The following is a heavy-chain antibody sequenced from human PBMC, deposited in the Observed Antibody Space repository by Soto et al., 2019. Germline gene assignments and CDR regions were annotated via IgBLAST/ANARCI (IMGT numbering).Heavy chain of an antibody. CDR1: GFSFKTYG. Sequence: EVQLLESGGGLVQPGGSLRLSCADSGFSFKTYGMTWVRQAPGKGLEGVAHIGLSNSDTYYADSVKGRFTISRDNSKNMVYLQMNSLRDADTAVYYCVIGGAYCYNDCTRSYWGRGTLVTVSS. D-gene: IGHD2-21*01. CDR2: IGLSNSDT. CDR3: VIGGAYCYNDCTRSY. J-gene: IGHJ4*02. V-gene: IGHV3-23*01.